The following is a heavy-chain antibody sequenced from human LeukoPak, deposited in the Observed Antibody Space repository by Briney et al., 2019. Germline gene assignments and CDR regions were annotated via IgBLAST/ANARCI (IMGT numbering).Heavy chain of an antibody. CDR2: IKQDESEK. J-gene: IGHJ4*02. CDR1: GFTFSGYW. Sequence: GSLRLSCAASGFTFSGYWMSWVRQAPGKGLEWVANIKQDESEKYYVDSVKGRFTISRDNAKNSLYLQMNSLRGEDTAVYYCARGPRVFDYWSQGPLVTVSS. CDR3: ARGPRVFDY. V-gene: IGHV3-7*01.